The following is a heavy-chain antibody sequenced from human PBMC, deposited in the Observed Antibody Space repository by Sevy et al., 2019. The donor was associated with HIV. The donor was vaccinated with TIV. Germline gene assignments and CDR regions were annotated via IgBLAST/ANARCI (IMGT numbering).Heavy chain of an antibody. CDR2: ISYDENNK. J-gene: IGHJ6*03. CDR3: ARGIARKAYYDYFMDV. Sequence: GGSLRLSCAASGFTFSNYAMHWDRQAPGKGLEWVAVISYDENNKYYAYSVKGRFTISRDNSKNTLYLQMNSLRVEDTAVYYCARGIARKAYYDYFMDVWGKGTTVTVYS. CDR1: GFTFSNYA. V-gene: IGHV3-30-3*01.